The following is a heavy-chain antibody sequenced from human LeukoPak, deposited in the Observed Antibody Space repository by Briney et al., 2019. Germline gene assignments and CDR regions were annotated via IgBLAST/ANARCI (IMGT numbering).Heavy chain of an antibody. CDR1: GFTFSSYW. CDR3: ARDSPRTGP. CDR2: IDGDGRIA. D-gene: IGHD1-1*01. Sequence: GGSLRLSCAASGFTFSSYWMHWVRQVPGQGLVWVSHIDGDGRIAHYGDSVEGRFTISRDNAKNTVYLQMDSLRAEDTAVYYCARDSPRTGPWGQGILVIVSS. V-gene: IGHV3-74*01. J-gene: IGHJ5*02.